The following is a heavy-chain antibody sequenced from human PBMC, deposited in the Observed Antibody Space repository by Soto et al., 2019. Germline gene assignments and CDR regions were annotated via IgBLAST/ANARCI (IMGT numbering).Heavy chain of an antibody. D-gene: IGHD3-10*01. Sequence: GAAVKASCKASGYTFTGYGMHWVRQAPGQKLEWMGWINAGNGNTKYSQKFQGRVTITRDTSASTAYMELSSLRSEDTAVYYCSRASVMARGTSDYRGQGPFGTLST. J-gene: IGHJ4*02. CDR3: SRASVMARGTSDY. V-gene: IGHV1-3*01. CDR1: GYTFTGYG. CDR2: INAGNGNT.